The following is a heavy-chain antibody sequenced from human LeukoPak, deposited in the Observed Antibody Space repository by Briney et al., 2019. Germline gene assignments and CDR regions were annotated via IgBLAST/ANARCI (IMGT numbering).Heavy chain of an antibody. J-gene: IGHJ4*02. CDR3: AGVSGSYYGYLDS. CDR1: GFTFSSYA. Sequence: PGGSLRLSCAGSGFTFSSYAMSWVRQAPGKGLEWVSAISGSGGTTYYADSLKGRFTISRDNSNETVFLQMNTLRPEDTAVYYCAGVSGSYYGYLDSWGQGTLVTVSS. CDR2: ISGSGGTT. V-gene: IGHV3-23*01. D-gene: IGHD1-26*01.